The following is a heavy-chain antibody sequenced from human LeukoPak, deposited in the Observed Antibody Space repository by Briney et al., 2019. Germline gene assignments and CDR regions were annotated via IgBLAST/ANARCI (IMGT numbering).Heavy chain of an antibody. Sequence: GRSLKLSCAASGFTFSSYAMHWVRQDPGKGLEWVAVISYDGSNKYYADSVKGRFTISRDNSKNTLYLQMNSLRAEDTAVYYCARDVGGYSSSWYPPTGFDPWGQGTLVTVSS. CDR1: GFTFSSYA. J-gene: IGHJ5*02. V-gene: IGHV3-30-3*01. D-gene: IGHD6-13*01. CDR2: ISYDGSNK. CDR3: ARDVGGYSSSWYPPTGFDP.